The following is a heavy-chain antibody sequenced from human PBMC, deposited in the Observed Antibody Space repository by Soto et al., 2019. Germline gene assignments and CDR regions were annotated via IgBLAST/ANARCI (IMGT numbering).Heavy chain of an antibody. CDR1: GGTFRKYQ. Sequence: QVQLLQSGAEVKKPGSSVKVSCRATGGTFRKYQISWVRQAPGQGPEWMGGIIPIFGTANYAQKFQGRVTITADESKTTAYMELSRLRPESTAGYYGARISGIRGSGRYYPESKWYFDPWGRGTLVSVCS. V-gene: IGHV1-69*01. J-gene: IGHJ2*01. D-gene: IGHD3-10*01. CDR3: ARISGIRGSGRYYPESKWYFDP. CDR2: IIPIFGTA.